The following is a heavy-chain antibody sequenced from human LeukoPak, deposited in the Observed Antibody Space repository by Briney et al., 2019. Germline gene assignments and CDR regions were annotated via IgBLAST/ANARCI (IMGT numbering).Heavy chain of an antibody. V-gene: IGHV3-23*01. D-gene: IGHD2-2*01. CDR2: ISGSGGST. CDR3: AKDRGCSTSCYGEPDDAFDI. CDR1: GFTFSSYA. J-gene: IGHJ3*02. Sequence: GGSLRPSCAASGFTFSSYAMSWGRQAPGTGLEGVSAISGSGGSTYYADSVKGRFTISRDDSKNTRYLQMNSLRAEDTAVYYCAKDRGCSTSCYGEPDDAFDIWGQGTMVTVSS.